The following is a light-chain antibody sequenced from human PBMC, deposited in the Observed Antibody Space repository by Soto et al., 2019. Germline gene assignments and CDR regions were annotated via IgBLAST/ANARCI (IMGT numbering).Light chain of an antibody. CDR2: SNN. CDR3: ATWDYDLSGVV. J-gene: IGLJ2*01. V-gene: IGLV1-44*01. CDR1: SSNIGSTA. Sequence: QSVLTQPPSASGTPGQRVSISCSGGSSNIGSTAVDWYYQVPGTAPKLLIYSNNERPSGVPDRFSGSKSGTSASLAISGLQSEDEGDYFCATWDYDLSGVVFGGGTKLTGL.